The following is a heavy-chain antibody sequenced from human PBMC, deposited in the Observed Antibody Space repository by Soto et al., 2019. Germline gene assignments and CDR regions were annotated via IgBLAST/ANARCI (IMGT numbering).Heavy chain of an antibody. Sequence: GGSLRLSCAASGFTFSSYSMNWVRQAPGKGLEWVSSISSSSSYIYYADSVKGRFTISRDNAKNSLYLQMNSLRAEDTAVYYCARSELVVVVPAAIGWFDPWGQGTLVTVS. D-gene: IGHD2-2*02. V-gene: IGHV3-21*01. CDR1: GFTFSSYS. CDR3: ARSELVVVVPAAIGWFDP. J-gene: IGHJ5*02. CDR2: ISSSSSYI.